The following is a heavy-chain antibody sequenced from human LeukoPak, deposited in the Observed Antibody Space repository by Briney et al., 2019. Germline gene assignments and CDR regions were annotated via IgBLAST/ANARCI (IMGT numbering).Heavy chain of an antibody. J-gene: IGHJ4*02. CDR2: INHSGST. Sequence: SETLSLTCAVYGGSFSGYYWSWIRQPPGKGLEWIGEINHSGSTNYNPSLKSRVTISVDRSKNQFSLKLSSVTAADTAVYYCARETPSLGAGYWGQGTLVTVSS. CDR1: GGSFSGYY. D-gene: IGHD1-26*01. V-gene: IGHV4-34*01. CDR3: ARETPSLGAGY.